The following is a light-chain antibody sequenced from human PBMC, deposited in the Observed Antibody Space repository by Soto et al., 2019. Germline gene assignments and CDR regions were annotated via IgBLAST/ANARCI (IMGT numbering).Light chain of an antibody. CDR2: AAS. Sequence: AIPMTQSPSSLSASVGDRVTIACRASQGIGNELGWYQQKSGKAPKLLIYAASTLQSGVPSRFSGSGSGTDFTLTINSLQPEDFATYYCLQDYNYPITFGGGTKVEIK. CDR3: LQDYNYPIT. V-gene: IGKV1-6*01. J-gene: IGKJ4*01. CDR1: QGIGNE.